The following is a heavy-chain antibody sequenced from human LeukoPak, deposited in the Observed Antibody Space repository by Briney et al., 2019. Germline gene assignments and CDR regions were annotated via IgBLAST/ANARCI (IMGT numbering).Heavy chain of an antibody. CDR2: ISSSSSFI. V-gene: IGHV3-21*01. CDR3: ARDLGIAAAGLDY. Sequence: GGSLRLSCAASGFTFSSYSMNWVRQAPGKGLEWVSSISSSSSFIYYADSVKGRFTISRDNAKNSLYLQMNSLRAEDTAVYYCARDLGIAAAGLDYWGQGTLVTVSS. J-gene: IGHJ4*02. CDR1: GFTFSSYS. D-gene: IGHD6-13*01.